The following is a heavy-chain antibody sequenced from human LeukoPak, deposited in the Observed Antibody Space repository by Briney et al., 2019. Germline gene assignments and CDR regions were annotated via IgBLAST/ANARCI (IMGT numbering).Heavy chain of an antibody. CDR2: IIPIFGTA. Sequence: ASVKVSCKASGGTFSSYAISWVRQAPGQGLEWMGRIIPIFGTANYAQKFQGRVTITTDESTSTAYMELSSPRSEDTAVYYCARDGYCSGGSCLYFDYWGQGTLVTVSS. CDR1: GGTFSSYA. V-gene: IGHV1-69*05. CDR3: ARDGYCSGGSCLYFDY. D-gene: IGHD2-15*01. J-gene: IGHJ4*02.